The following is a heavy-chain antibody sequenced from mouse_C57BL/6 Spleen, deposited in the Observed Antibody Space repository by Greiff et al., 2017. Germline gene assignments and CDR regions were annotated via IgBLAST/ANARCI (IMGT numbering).Heavy chain of an antibody. J-gene: IGHJ2*01. D-gene: IGHD1-1*01. CDR2: IYPGSGST. CDR3: ASLLLLRGGDYLDY. CDR1: GYTFTSYW. V-gene: IGHV1-55*01. Sequence: QVQLQQPGAELVKPGASVKLSCKASGYTFTSYWITWVKQRPGQGLEWIGDIYPGSGSTNYNEKFKSKATLTADTSSSTAYMQLSSLTSEDSAVYYCASLLLLRGGDYLDYWGQGTTLTVSS.